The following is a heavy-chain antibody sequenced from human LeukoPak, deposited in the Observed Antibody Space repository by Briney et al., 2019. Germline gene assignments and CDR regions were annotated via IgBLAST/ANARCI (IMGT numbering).Heavy chain of an antibody. V-gene: IGHV4-34*01. CDR3: ARGLALTYYYDSSGYGAPIYFDY. Sequence: SETLSLTCAVYGGSFSGYYWSWIRQPPGKGLEWIGEINHSGSTNYNPSLKSRVTISVDTSKNQFSLKLSSVTAADTAVYYCARGLALTYYYDSSGYGAPIYFDYWGQGTLVTVSS. J-gene: IGHJ4*02. CDR1: GGSFSGYY. D-gene: IGHD3-22*01. CDR2: INHSGST.